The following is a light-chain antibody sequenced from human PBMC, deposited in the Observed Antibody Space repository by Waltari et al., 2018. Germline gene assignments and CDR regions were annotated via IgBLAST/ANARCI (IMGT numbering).Light chain of an antibody. CDR1: LSISNL. V-gene: IGKV1-5*03. Sequence: DIQLTQSPSTLSASVGDRVTISCRGSLSISNLLAWYPQRPGKAPKILVYKSSTLESGVPSRFSGSGSGTEFTLTISSLQPEDFATYYCQQYNSYSLLSFGGGTKVEIK. CDR3: QQYNSYSLLS. CDR2: KSS. J-gene: IGKJ4*01.